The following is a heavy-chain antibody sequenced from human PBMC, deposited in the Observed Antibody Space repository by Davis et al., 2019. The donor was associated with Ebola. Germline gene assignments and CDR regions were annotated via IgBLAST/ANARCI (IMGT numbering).Heavy chain of an antibody. Sequence: PGGSLRLSCTVSGGSISSYYWSWIRQPPGKGLEWIGYIYYSGSTNYNPSLKSRVTISVDTSKNQFSLKLSSVTAADTAVYYCARGQWGATRGGAFDIWGQGTMVTVSS. V-gene: IGHV4-59*01. D-gene: IGHD1-26*01. CDR2: IYYSGST. CDR1: GGSISSYY. J-gene: IGHJ3*02. CDR3: ARGQWGATRGGAFDI.